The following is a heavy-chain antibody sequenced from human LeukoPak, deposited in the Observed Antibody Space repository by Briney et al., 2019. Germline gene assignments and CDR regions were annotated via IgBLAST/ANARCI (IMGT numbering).Heavy chain of an antibody. Sequence: PSEALSLTCTVSGGSISSSSYYWGWIRQPPGKGLEWIGSIYYSGSTYYNPSLKSRVTISVDTSKNQFSPKLSSVTAADTAVYYCARPWYEDPPNDAFDIWGQGTMVTVSS. J-gene: IGHJ3*02. D-gene: IGHD2-15*01. V-gene: IGHV4-39*01. CDR3: ARPWYEDPPNDAFDI. CDR2: IYYSGST. CDR1: GGSISSSSYY.